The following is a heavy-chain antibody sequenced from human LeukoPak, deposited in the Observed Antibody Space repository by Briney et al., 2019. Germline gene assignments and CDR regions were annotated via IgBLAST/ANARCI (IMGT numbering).Heavy chain of an antibody. J-gene: IGHJ5*02. CDR1: GFTLSDYY. D-gene: IGHD3-22*01. CDR2: ISSGGSDK. Sequence: GGSLRLSCEASGFTLSDYYVHWMRQAPGKGLEWISCISSGGSDKFYADSVKGRFIASRDNAKRSVYLQMSSLRVDDTAVYYCARDSPGVYSSGDLWGQGTLVAVSA. V-gene: IGHV3-11*01. CDR3: ARDSPGVYSSGDL.